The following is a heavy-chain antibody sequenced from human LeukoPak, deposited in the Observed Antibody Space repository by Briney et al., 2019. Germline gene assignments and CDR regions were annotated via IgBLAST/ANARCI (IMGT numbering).Heavy chain of an antibody. V-gene: IGHV3-21*01. CDR3: ATQRDGYSHDAIDI. D-gene: IGHD5-24*01. J-gene: IGHJ3*02. CDR2: ISSSSSYI. CDR1: GFTFSSYS. Sequence: RPGGSLRLSCAASGFTFSSYSMNWVRQAPGKGLEWVSSISSSSSYIYYADSVKGRFTISRDNAKNSLYLQMNSLRAEDTAGYYCATQRDGYSHDAIDIWGQGTMVTVSS.